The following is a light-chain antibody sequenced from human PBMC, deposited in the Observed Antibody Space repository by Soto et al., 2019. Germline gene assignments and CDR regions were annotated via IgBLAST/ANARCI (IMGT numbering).Light chain of an antibody. V-gene: IGLV2-8*01. CDR1: SSDVGYYDY. CDR3: SSYEGRNNFV. J-gene: IGLJ1*01. CDR2: EVT. Sequence: QSALTQPPSASGFPGQSVTISCTGTSSDVGYYDYVSWYQQRPGKAPKLVIYEVTKRPSGVPDRVSASKSGNTASLTVSGLRPEDQADYYCSSYEGRNNFVFGSRTKVTV.